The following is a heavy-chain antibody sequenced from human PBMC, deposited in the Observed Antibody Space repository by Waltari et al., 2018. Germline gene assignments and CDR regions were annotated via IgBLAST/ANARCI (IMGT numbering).Heavy chain of an antibody. CDR2: LDPEDGET. D-gene: IGHD2-8*02. CDR1: GGTFSSYA. V-gene: IGHV1-24*01. CDR3: ATRNDCTGGVCYPMTFDY. J-gene: IGHJ4*02. Sequence: QVQLVQSGAAVKKPGSSVKVSCKASGGTFSSYAISWVRQAPGHGLGWMGGLDPEDGETIYAQKFQVRVTMTEDTSTDTAYMELSSLRSEDTAVYYCATRNDCTGGVCYPMTFDYWGQGTLDTVSS.